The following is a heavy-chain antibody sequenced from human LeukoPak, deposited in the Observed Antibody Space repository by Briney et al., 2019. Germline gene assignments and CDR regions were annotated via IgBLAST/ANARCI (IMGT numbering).Heavy chain of an antibody. CDR3: ARAERSYYVDY. CDR2: INHSGST. CDR1: GGSFSGYY. Sequence: SETLSLTCAVYGGSFSGYYWSWIRQPPGKGLEWIGEINHSGSTNYNPSLKSRVTISVDTSKNQFPLKLSSVTAADTAVYYCARAERSYYVDYWGQGTLVTVSS. J-gene: IGHJ4*02. V-gene: IGHV4-34*01. D-gene: IGHD1-26*01.